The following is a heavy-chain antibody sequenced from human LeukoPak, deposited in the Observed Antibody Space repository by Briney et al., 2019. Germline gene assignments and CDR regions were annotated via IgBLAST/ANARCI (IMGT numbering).Heavy chain of an antibody. D-gene: IGHD2/OR15-2a*01. V-gene: IGHV3-30-3*01. CDR2: ISYDGSDK. J-gene: IGHJ4*02. CDR3: ARDGPFYDN. CDR1: GFTFSNYA. Sequence: GGSLRLSCAASGFTFSNYAMHWVRQAPGKGLEWVAVISYDGSDKYYADSVKGRFTISRDNAKSTLFLQMNSLRAEDTAVYYCARDGPFYDNWGQGTLVTVSS.